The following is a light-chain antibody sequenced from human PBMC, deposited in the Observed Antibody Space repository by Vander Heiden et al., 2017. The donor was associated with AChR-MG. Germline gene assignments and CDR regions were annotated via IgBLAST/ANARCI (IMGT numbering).Light chain of an antibody. J-gene: IGLJ2*01. V-gene: IGLV2-14*01. Sequence: QSALTLPASVSGSPGQSLTISCTGTSSDVGGYNFASWYQQHPGKAPKLMIYEVSSRPSGVSNRFSGSKSGNTASLTISGLQAEDEADYYCSSYTSSSLWVFGGGTKLTVL. CDR1: SSDVGGYNF. CDR2: EVS. CDR3: SSYTSSSLWV.